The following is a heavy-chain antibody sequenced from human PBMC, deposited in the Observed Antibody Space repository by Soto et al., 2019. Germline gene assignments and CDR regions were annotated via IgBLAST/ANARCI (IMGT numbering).Heavy chain of an antibody. J-gene: IGHJ4*02. CDR1: GFGVRSTYF. CDR2: VHHDGNA. D-gene: IGHD6-6*01. Sequence: SETLSLTCVVSGFGVRSTYFWGWIRQPPGKGLEWIGSVHHDGNAYYPPSVLGRVTISVDTANNQVSLSLRSVTAEDTATYYCGRIIAATSVDSWGQGILVTVSS. CDR3: GRIIAATSVDS. V-gene: IGHV4-38-2*01.